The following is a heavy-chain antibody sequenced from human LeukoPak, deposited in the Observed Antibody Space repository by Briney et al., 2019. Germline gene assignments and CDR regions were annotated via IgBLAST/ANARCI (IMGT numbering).Heavy chain of an antibody. CDR3: ARASGIAARGYFDY. J-gene: IGHJ4*02. Sequence: ASVKVSCKASGYTFTSYGISWVRQAPGQGLEWVGWISAYNGNTNYAQKLQGRVTMTTDTSTSTAYMELRSLRSDDTAVYYCARASGIAARGYFDYWGQGTLVTVSS. V-gene: IGHV1-18*01. D-gene: IGHD6-6*01. CDR2: ISAYNGNT. CDR1: GYTFTSYG.